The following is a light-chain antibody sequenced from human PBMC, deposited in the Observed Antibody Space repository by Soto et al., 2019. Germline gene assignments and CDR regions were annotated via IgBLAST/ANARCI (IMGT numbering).Light chain of an antibody. CDR3: QQYNDYPLT. J-gene: IGKJ4*01. Sequence: DIQMTQSPSTLSSSVGDRVTITCRARQSISSWLAWYQQKPGKAPKLLMYKASNLESGVPSRFSGSGSGTEFTLTISSLQPDDFATYHRQQYNDYPLTFGGGTKVEIK. CDR1: QSISSW. CDR2: KAS. V-gene: IGKV1-5*03.